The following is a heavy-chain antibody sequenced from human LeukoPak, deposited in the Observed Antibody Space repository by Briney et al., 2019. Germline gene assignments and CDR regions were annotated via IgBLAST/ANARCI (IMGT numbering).Heavy chain of an antibody. D-gene: IGHD4-17*01. CDR3: ARHTTAHDY. Sequence: SETLSLTCTVSGGSISSYYWSWIRQPPGKGLEWIGYIYYSGSTNYNPSLKSRVAISVDTSKNQFSLKLSSVTAADTAVYYCARHTTAHDYWGQGTLVTVSS. V-gene: IGHV4-59*08. J-gene: IGHJ4*02. CDR1: GGSISSYY. CDR2: IYYSGST.